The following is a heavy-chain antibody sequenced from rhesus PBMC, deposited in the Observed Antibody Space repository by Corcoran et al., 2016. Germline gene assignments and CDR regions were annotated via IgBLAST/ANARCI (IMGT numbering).Heavy chain of an antibody. V-gene: IGHV3-54*02. Sequence: EEQMVESGGGLVQPGGSLRLSCAASGFTFGIYGIPWVRQAPGKGLGWVEVTSPDGRKKKYPDPVKNQFTISKNNSNKNLNLQINNLKLEDTAVYNCSRFDVWGPGVLVIVSS. CDR3: SRFDV. CDR1: GFTFGIYG. J-gene: IGHJ5-1*01. CDR2: TSPDGRKK.